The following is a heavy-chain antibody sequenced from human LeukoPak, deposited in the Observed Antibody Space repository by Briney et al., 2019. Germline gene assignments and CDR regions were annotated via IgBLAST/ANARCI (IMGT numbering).Heavy chain of an antibody. Sequence: GGSLRLSCAASGFTFSSYWMSWVRQAPGKGLEWVADIKQDGSEKYYVDSVKGRFTISRDNAKNSLYLQMNSLRAEDTAVYYCARGGNYDFWSGYTHAFDYWGQGTLVTVSS. D-gene: IGHD3-3*01. CDR1: GFTFSSYW. CDR2: IKQDGSEK. V-gene: IGHV3-7*04. J-gene: IGHJ4*02. CDR3: ARGGNYDFWSGYTHAFDY.